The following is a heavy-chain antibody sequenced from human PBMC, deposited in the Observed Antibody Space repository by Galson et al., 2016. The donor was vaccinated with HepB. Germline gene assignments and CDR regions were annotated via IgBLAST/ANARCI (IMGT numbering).Heavy chain of an antibody. V-gene: IGHV1-18*04. CDR3: ARILYLGGGEYFDL. Sequence: SVKVSCKASGYTFSSYDITWVRQAPGQGLEWMGWISTANDNTDYLQKLQGRVTMTNDRSTNTVYMELRSLTSNDTAMYYCARILYLGGGEYFDLWSRGTLVTVSS. D-gene: IGHD3-16*01. CDR2: ISTANDNT. J-gene: IGHJ2*01. CDR1: GYTFSSYD.